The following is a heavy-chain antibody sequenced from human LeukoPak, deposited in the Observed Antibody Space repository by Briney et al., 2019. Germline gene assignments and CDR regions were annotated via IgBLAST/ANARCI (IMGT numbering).Heavy chain of an antibody. J-gene: IGHJ6*02. CDR1: GGSISSYY. CDR2: IYYSGST. D-gene: IGHD5-18*01. V-gene: IGHV4-59*12. CDR3: ARGFTLVTGMDV. Sequence: ASETLSLTCTVSGGSISSYYWSWIRQPPGKGLEWIGYIYYSGSTNYNPSLKSRVTISVDTSKNQFSLKLSSVTAADTAVYYCARGFTLVTGMDVWGQGTTVTVSS.